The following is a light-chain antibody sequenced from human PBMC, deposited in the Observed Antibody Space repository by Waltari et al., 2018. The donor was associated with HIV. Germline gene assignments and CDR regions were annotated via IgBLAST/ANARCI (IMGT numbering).Light chain of an antibody. V-gene: IGLV2-8*01. J-gene: IGLJ3*02. Sequence: QSALTQPPSASGSPGQSVTISCTGTSSDVGGYTYVSWYQQHPGRAPKLMIFDVSKRPSGVPDRFSGYKSGNTASLTISALQPEDEADYYCKSYMGSLRWVFGGGTKLTVL. CDR1: SSDVGGYTY. CDR2: DVS. CDR3: KSYMGSLRWV.